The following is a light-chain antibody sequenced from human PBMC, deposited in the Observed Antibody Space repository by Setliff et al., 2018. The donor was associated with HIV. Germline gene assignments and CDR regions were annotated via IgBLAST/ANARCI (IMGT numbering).Light chain of an antibody. CDR2: EDN. J-gene: IGLJ3*02. CDR1: SSDVGGFNY. V-gene: IGLV2-14*01. CDR3: SSYTSSSTWV. Sequence: QSALAQPASVSGSPGQSITLSCTGTSSDVGGFNYVSWYQHHPGKAPKLMIYEDNNRPSGVSNRFSGSKSGNTASLTISGLQAEDEAHYFCSSYTSSSTWVFGGGTKVTV.